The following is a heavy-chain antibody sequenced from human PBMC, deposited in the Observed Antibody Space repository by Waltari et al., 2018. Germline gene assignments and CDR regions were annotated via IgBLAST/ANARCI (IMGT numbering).Heavy chain of an antibody. D-gene: IGHD7-27*01. CDR3: ARGETGNFFFDD. V-gene: IGHV4-34*01. Sequence: QVQLQQWGAGLLEPSETLSPPCAVFGGSFSGDYWAWLRQSPGKGLQFIGEVHQSGGPNYNPSLGSRVTISLDMSKNQFSLKLTSVTAADTAMYFCARGETGNFFFDDWGQGSQVTVSS. CDR1: GGSFSGDY. J-gene: IGHJ4*02. CDR2: VHQSGGP.